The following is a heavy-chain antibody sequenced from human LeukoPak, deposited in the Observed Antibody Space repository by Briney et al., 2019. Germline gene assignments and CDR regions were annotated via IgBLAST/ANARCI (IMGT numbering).Heavy chain of an antibody. D-gene: IGHD2-15*01. CDR1: GFTFSSYA. CDR3: AKDLPGPIVVVAASNY. J-gene: IGHJ4*02. V-gene: IGHV3-23*01. Sequence: GGSLRLSCAASGFTFSSYAMSWVRQAPGKGLEWVSVISGSGGTTYYADSVKGRFTISRDNSKNTLYLQMNSLRAEDTAVYYCAKDLPGPIVVVAASNYWGQGTLVTVSS. CDR2: ISGSGGTT.